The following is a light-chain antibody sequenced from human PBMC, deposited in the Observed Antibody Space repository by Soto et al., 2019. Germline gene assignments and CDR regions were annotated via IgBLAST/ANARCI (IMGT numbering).Light chain of an antibody. V-gene: IGLV2-14*03. CDR2: DVS. CDR1: SSDIGGYNY. J-gene: IGLJ1*01. Sequence: QSALTQPASVSGSPGQSITISCTGTSSDIGGYNYVSWYQQLPGKVPKLIIYDVSNRPSGVSDRFSGSKSGNAASLTISGLQAEAEADYYCSSYTRTSTLYVFGTGTKLTVL. CDR3: SSYTRTSTLYV.